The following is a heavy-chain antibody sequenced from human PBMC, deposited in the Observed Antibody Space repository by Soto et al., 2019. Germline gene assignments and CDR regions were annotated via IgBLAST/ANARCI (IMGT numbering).Heavy chain of an antibody. V-gene: IGHV1-69*18. J-gene: IGHJ6*01. CDR1: GGTFSSYV. CDR2: IIPIFGTS. Sequence: QVQAVQSGAEVKKPGSSVKVSCKASGGTFSSYVISWVRQAPGQGLEWMGRIIPIFGTSNYAQKFQGSVTITADESTRTAYMELSSLRSEDTAVYYCARESGRTRGMDVWGQGTTITVFS. D-gene: IGHD2-8*01. CDR3: ARESGRTRGMDV.